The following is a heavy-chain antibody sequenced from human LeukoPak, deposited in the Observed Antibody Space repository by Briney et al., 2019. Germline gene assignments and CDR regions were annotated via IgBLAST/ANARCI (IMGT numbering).Heavy chain of an antibody. D-gene: IGHD1-1*01. CDR2: MNPNSGNT. Sequence: ASVKISYKASGYTCTSYDSNGVRQATGQDLEWMGWMNPNSGNTGYAQKFQGRVTMTRNASISTAYMELSSLRSEDTAVYYCARGRLNWNPIYWGQGTLVTVSS. V-gene: IGHV1-8*01. J-gene: IGHJ4*02. CDR3: ARGRLNWNPIY. CDR1: GYTCTSYD.